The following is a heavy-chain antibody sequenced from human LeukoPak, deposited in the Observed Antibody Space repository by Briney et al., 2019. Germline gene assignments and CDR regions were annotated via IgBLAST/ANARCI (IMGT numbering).Heavy chain of an antibody. CDR2: IIPIFGTA. D-gene: IGHD3-9*01. CDR1: GGTFSSYA. Sequence: SVKVSCKASGGTFSSYAISWVRRAPGQGLEWMGGIIPIFGTANYAQKFQGRVTITTDESTSTAYMELSSLRSEDTAVYYCARGPLHAIWDYYYYYMDVWGKGTTVTVSS. V-gene: IGHV1-69*05. J-gene: IGHJ6*03. CDR3: ARGPLHAIWDYYYYYMDV.